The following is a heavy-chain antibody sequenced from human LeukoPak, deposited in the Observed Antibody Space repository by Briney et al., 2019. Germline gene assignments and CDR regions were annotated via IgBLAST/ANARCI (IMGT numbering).Heavy chain of an antibody. Sequence: PSETLSLTCAVYGGSFSGYYWSWIRQPPGKGLEWIGEINHSGSTNYNPSLKSRVTISVDTSKNQFSLKLSSVTAADTAVYYCAREPDRSSGSYGSEEYYFDYWGQGTLVTVSS. CDR1: GGSFSGYY. CDR3: AREPDRSSGSYGSEEYYFDY. D-gene: IGHD1-26*01. V-gene: IGHV4-34*01. J-gene: IGHJ4*02. CDR2: INHSGST.